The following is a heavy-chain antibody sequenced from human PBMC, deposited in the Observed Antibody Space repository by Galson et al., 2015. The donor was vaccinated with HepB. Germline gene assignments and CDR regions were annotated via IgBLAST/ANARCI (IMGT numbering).Heavy chain of an antibody. CDR2: IYSGGST. Sequence: SLRLSCAASGFTVSSNYMSWVRQAPGKGLEWVSVIYSGGSTYYADSVKGRFTIARDKSQNTLYLQMNSLRAEDTAVSYCARSRVLLHLSFDIWGQGTIVTVSS. CDR3: ARSRVLLHLSFDI. J-gene: IGHJ3*02. V-gene: IGHV3-66*02. CDR1: GFTVSSNY. D-gene: IGHD3-3*01.